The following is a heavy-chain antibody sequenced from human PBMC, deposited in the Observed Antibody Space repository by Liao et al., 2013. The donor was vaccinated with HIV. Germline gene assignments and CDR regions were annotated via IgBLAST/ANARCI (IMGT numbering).Heavy chain of an antibody. J-gene: IGHJ3*02. Sequence: QVQLQESGPGLVKPSETLSLTCTVSGGSISSFYWNWIRQPPGRDWSGLGSIYYSGSTNFSPSLKSRVTMSVDTSKNQFSLKVTSVTAADTAVYYCARFTAVNSGGSGRDAFDIWGQGTMVTVSS. CDR3: ARFTAVNSGGSGRDAFDI. CDR1: GGSISSFY. V-gene: IGHV4-59*01. D-gene: IGHD2-15*01. CDR2: IYYSGST.